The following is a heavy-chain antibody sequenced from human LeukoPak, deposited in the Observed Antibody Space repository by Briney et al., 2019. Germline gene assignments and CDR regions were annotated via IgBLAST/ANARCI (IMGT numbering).Heavy chain of an antibody. J-gene: IGHJ6*02. D-gene: IGHD6-19*01. CDR1: GFTFSSYA. Sequence: GGSLRLSCAASGFTFSSYAMHWVRQAPGKGLEWVAVIWYDGSNKYYADSVKGRFTISRDNSKNTLYLQMNSLRAEDTAVYYCARDVYSSGWYYYYGMDVWGQGTTVTVSS. CDR3: ARDVYSSGWYYYYGMDV. V-gene: IGHV3-33*08. CDR2: IWYDGSNK.